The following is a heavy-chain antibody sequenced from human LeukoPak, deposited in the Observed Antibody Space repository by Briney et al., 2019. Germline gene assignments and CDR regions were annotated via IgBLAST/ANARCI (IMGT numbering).Heavy chain of an antibody. J-gene: IGHJ4*02. D-gene: IGHD4-11*01. CDR3: ARYDYSNYFAPDY. V-gene: IGHV4-59*01. Sequence: PSETLSLTCTVSGGSINSYYWSWIRQPPGKGLEWIGYIYYSGSTNYNPSLKSRVTISVDTSKNQFSLKLSSVTAADTAVYYCARYDYSNYFAPDYWGQGTLVTVSS. CDR2: IYYSGST. CDR1: GGSINSYY.